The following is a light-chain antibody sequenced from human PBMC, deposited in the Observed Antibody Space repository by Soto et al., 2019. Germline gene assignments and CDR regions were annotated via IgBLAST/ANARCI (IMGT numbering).Light chain of an antibody. CDR3: QSYDSSLSGSV. CDR1: SSNIGAGYN. V-gene: IGLV1-40*01. J-gene: IGLJ3*02. CDR2: GST. Sequence: QSVLTQPPSMSGAPGQRVTVSCSGSSSNIGAGYNVHWYQQLPGTAPKLLIYGSTNRPSGVPDRFSGSKSGASASLTIAGLLAEDEADYYCQSYDSSLSGSVFGGGTKLPVL.